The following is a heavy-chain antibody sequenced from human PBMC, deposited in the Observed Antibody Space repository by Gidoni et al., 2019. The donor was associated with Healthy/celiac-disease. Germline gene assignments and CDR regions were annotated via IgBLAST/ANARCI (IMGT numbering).Heavy chain of an antibody. V-gene: IGHV4-31*03. D-gene: IGHD3-3*01. Sequence: QVQLQESGPGLVKPSQTLSLTCTVSGGSISSGGYYWSWIRQHPGKGLEWIGYIYSSGRTYYNPYLKSRVTISVDTSKNQFSLKLSSVAAADTAVYYCARDPTSNEWPPGAFDIWGQGTMVTVSS. J-gene: IGHJ3*02. CDR1: GGSISSGGYY. CDR2: IYSSGRT. CDR3: ARDPTSNEWPPGAFDI.